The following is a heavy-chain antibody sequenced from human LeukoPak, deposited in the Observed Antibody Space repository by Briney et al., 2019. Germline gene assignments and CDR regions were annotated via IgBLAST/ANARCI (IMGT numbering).Heavy chain of an antibody. V-gene: IGHV3-21*01. J-gene: IGHJ5*02. CDR3: ARGQIVVVPAARNWFDP. D-gene: IGHD2-2*01. CDR1: GFTFSNYN. CDR2: ISSSSRSYI. Sequence: GGSLRLSCAASGFTFSNYNMNWVRQAPGKGLEWVSSISSSSRSYIYYADSVKGRFTISRDNAKNSLYLQMNSLRAEDTAVYYCARGQIVVVPAARNWFDPWGQGTLVTVSS.